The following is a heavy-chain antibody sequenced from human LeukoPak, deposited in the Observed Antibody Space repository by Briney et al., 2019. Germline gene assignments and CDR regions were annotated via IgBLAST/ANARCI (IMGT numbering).Heavy chain of an antibody. J-gene: IGHJ5*02. CDR2: IYTSGST. CDR3: ARHPSGVAPFDP. V-gene: IGHV4-61*02. D-gene: IGHD3-3*01. CDR1: GGSISSGSYY. Sequence: SSETLSLTCTVSGGSISSGSYYWSWIPQPAGKGLEWIERIYTSGSTNYNPSLKSRVTISVDTSKNQFSLKLTSVTAADTAVYYCARHPSGVAPFDPWGQGTLVTVSS.